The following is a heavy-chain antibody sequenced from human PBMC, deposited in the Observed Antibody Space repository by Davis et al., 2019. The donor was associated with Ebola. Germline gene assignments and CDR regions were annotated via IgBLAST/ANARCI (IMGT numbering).Heavy chain of an antibody. J-gene: IGHJ3*02. D-gene: IGHD1-26*01. V-gene: IGHV3-13*01. CDR1: GFTFSSYD. CDR2: IGTAGDT. Sequence: GESLKISCAASGFTFSSYDMHWVRQATGKGLAWVSAIGTAGDTYYPGSVKGRFTISRENAKNSLYLQMNSLRAGDTAVYYCARGGAYAFDIWGQGTMVTVSS. CDR3: ARGGAYAFDI.